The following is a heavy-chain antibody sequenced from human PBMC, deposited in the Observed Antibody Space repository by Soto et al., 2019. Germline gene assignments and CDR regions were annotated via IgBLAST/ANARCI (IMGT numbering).Heavy chain of an antibody. V-gene: IGHV1-69*13. Sequence: SVKVSWKASGGTFSSYAISWVRQSPGQGLEWMGGIIPIFGTANYAQRFQGRVTITADESTSTAYMELSSLRSEDTAVYYCARVHSYYDLGGAFDIWGQGTMVTVSS. CDR3: ARVHSYYDLGGAFDI. CDR2: IIPIFGTA. D-gene: IGHD3-22*01. CDR1: GGTFSSYA. J-gene: IGHJ3*02.